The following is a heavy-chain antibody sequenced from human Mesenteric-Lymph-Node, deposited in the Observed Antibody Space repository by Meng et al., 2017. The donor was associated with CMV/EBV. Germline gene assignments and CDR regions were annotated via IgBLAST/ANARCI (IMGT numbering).Heavy chain of an antibody. D-gene: IGHD4-17*01. CDR2: VSYSGST. CDR3: AGALATVTHEF. CDR1: GDSITSGTYY. J-gene: IGHJ4*02. Sequence: SETLSLTCTVSGDSITSGTYYWGWIRQPPGKGLEWIGSVSYSGSTRHNPSLKSRVTMSRDTSKSQFSLKLTSVTAADTAVYYCAGALATVTHEFWGQGTLVTVSS. V-gene: IGHV4-39*07.